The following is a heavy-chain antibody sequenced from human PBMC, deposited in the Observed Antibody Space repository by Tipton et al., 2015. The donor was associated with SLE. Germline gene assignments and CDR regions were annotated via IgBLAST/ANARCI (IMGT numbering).Heavy chain of an antibody. Sequence: TLSLTCTVSGGSISSYYWSWIRQPAGKGLEWIGRIYTSGSTNYNPSLKSRVSISIDTSKNQFSLKLSPVTAADTAVYYCARDWDFWRGSSLHWYFDLWGRGTLVTVSS. CDR2: IYTSGST. D-gene: IGHD3-3*01. J-gene: IGHJ2*01. V-gene: IGHV4-4*07. CDR3: ARDWDFWRGSSLHWYFDL. CDR1: GGSISSYY.